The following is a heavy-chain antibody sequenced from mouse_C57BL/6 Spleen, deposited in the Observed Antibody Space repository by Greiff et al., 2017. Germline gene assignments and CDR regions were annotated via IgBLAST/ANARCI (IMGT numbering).Heavy chain of an antibody. V-gene: IGHV1-80*01. CDR1: GYAFSSYW. CDR2: IYPGDGDT. CDR3: ARWGDYEGFDY. Sequence: QVQLKESGAELVKPGASVKISCKASGYAFSSYWMNWVKQRPGKGLEWIGQIYPGDGDTNYNGKFKGKATLTADKSSSTAYMQLSSLTSEDSAVYFCARWGDYEGFDYWGQGTTLTVSS. D-gene: IGHD2-4*01. J-gene: IGHJ2*01.